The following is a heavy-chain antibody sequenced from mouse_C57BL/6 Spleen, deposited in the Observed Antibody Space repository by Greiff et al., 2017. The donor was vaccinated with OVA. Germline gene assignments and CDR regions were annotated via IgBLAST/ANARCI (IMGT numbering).Heavy chain of an antibody. CDR1: GYSITSGYY. CDR3: ASDRDSSGYYALDY. Sequence: EVHLVESGPGLVKPSQSLSLTCSVTGYSITSGYYWNWIRQFPGNKLEWMGYINYDGSNNYNPSLKNRISITRDTSKNQFFLKLNSVTTEDTATYYCASDRDSSGYYALDYWGQGTSVTVSS. V-gene: IGHV3-6*01. J-gene: IGHJ4*01. D-gene: IGHD3-2*02. CDR2: INYDGSN.